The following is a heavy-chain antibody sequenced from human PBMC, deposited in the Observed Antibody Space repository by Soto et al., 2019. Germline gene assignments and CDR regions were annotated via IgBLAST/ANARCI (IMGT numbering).Heavy chain of an antibody. Sequence: EVQLVESGGGLVQPGESLRLSCAASGFTFSAFWMTWLRQAPGKGLEWVANIKRDGTVTHYGDSVEGRCTLSRDNAQKSLFLQLNSLRPEDTARYYCARDLSPQGEFVYYAFDVWGQGTFVTVSS. J-gene: IGHJ3*01. V-gene: IGHV3-7*04. CDR2: IKRDGTVT. CDR1: GFTFSAFW. CDR3: ARDLSPQGEFVYYAFDV. D-gene: IGHD2-21*01.